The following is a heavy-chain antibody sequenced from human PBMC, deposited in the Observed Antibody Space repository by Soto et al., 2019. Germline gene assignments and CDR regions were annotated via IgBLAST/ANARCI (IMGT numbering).Heavy chain of an antibody. CDR2: IIPIFGTA. CDR3: ARAGQQHSCAFDY. CDR1: GGTFSSYA. V-gene: IGHV1-69*06. D-gene: IGHD6-13*01. J-gene: IGHJ4*02. Sequence: SVKVSCKASGGTFSSYAISWVRQAPGQGLEWMGGIIPIFGTANYAQKFQGRVTITADKSTSTAYMELSSLRSEDTAVYYCARAGQQHSCAFDYWGQGTLVTVSS.